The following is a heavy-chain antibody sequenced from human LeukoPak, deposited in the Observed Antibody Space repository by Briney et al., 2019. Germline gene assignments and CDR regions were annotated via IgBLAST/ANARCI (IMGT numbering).Heavy chain of an antibody. V-gene: IGHV1-69*13. Sequence: GASVKVSCKASGGTFSSHAISWVRQAPGQGLEWMGGIIPIFGTANYAQKFQGRVTITADESTSTAYMELSSLRSEDTAVYYCARDGITGTTHGMDVWGQGTTVTVSS. CDR1: GGTFSSHA. J-gene: IGHJ6*02. CDR2: IIPIFGTA. D-gene: IGHD1-7*01. CDR3: ARDGITGTTHGMDV.